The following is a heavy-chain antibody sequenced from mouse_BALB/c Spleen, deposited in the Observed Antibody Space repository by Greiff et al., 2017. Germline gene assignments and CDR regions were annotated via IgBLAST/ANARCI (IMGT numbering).Heavy chain of an antibody. CDR1: GYSITSDYA. J-gene: IGHJ4*01. CDR3: ARELGLRAMDY. Sequence: EVQGVESGPGLVKPSQSLSLTCTVTGYSITSDYAWNWIRQFPGNKLEWMGYISYSGSTSYNPSLKSRISITRDTSKNQFFLQLNSVTTEDTATYYCARELGLRAMDYWGQGTSVTVSS. V-gene: IGHV3-2*02. CDR2: ISYSGST. D-gene: IGHD3-1*01.